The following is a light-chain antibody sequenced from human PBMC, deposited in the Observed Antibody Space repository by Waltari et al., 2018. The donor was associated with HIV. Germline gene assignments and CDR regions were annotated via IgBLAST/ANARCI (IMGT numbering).Light chain of an antibody. J-gene: IGLJ1*01. CDR3: CSHAGSSIYFV. V-gene: IGLV2-23*02. CDR1: SSDVGSYNL. CDR2: EVN. Sequence: QSALTQPASVSGSPGQSITISCPGTSSDVGSYNLVSSYQQHPGKAPKVMIYEVNKRPSGVSNRFSGSKSGNTASLTISGLQAEDEAEYYCCSHAGSSIYFVFGTGTKVTVL.